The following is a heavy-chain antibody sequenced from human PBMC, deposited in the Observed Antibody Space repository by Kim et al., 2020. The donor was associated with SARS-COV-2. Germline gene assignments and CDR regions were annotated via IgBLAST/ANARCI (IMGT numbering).Heavy chain of an antibody. D-gene: IGHD1-26*01. J-gene: IGHJ3*02. V-gene: IGHV3-21*01. CDR1: GFTFSSYS. CDR2: ISSSSSYI. CDR3: ARDRSGGSYFYPPHAFDI. Sequence: GGSLRLSCAASGFTFSSYSMNWVRQAPGKGLEWVSSISSSSSYIYYADSVKGRFTISRDNAKNSLYLQMNSLRAEDTAVYYCARDRSGGSYFYPPHAFDIWGQGTMVTVSS.